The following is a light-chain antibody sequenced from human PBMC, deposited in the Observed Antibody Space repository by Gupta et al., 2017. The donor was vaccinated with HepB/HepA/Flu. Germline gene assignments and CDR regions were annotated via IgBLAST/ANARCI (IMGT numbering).Light chain of an antibody. V-gene: IGKV1-39*01. CDR3: QQSYSTLLFT. CDR2: AAS. J-gene: IGKJ3*01. Sequence: DIQMTQSPSSLSASVGDRVTITCRASQSISSYLNWYQQKPGKAPKLLIYAASSLQSGVPSRFSGSGSGTDFTLTISSRQPEDFATYYCQQSYSTLLFTFGPGTKVDIK. CDR1: QSISSY.